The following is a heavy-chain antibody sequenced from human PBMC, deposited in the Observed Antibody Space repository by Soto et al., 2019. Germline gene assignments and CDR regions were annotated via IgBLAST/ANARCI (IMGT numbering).Heavy chain of an antibody. Sequence: TNRECVGLIRHPPEKALEWLALIYLDDDKRYSPSLNSNLTINKYTSKTHVFITITTLDPVDTATYYCAHIQTYFGCLCYSVFDYWGKGTLVTVS. J-gene: IGHJ4*02. CDR2: IYLDDDK. CDR3: AHIQTYFGCLCYSVFDY. CDR1: TNREC. D-gene: IGHD2-21*01. V-gene: IGHV2-5*02.